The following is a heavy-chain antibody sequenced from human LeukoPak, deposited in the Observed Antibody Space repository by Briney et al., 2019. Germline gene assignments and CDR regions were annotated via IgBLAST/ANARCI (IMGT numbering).Heavy chain of an antibody. CDR1: GGSISSSTYS. D-gene: IGHD4-17*01. Sequence: PSETLSVTCSVSGGSISSSTYSWGWIRQPPGKGLEWIASTSYSGSTYYNPSLKSRVTISVDTSKNHFSLKLNSVTAADTAVYYCARHETGDYVLFDYWGQGTLVTVSA. V-gene: IGHV4-39*01. J-gene: IGHJ4*02. CDR3: ARHETGDYVLFDY. CDR2: TSYSGST.